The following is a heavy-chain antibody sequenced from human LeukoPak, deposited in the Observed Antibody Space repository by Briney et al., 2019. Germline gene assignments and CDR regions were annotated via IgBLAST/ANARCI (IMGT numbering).Heavy chain of an antibody. J-gene: IGHJ3*02. D-gene: IGHD7-27*01. CDR2: INSDGSST. CDR3: ARAANWDDAFDI. CDR1: GFTFSIYW. V-gene: IGHV3-74*01. Sequence: GGSLRLSCAASGFTFSIYWMHWVRQAPGKGLVWVSRINSDGSSTSYADSVKGRFTISRDNAKNTVYLQMNSLRAEDTAVYYCARAANWDDAFDIWGQGTMVTVSS.